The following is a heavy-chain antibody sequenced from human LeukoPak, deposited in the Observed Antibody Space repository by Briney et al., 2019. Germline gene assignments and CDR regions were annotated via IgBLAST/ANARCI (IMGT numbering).Heavy chain of an antibody. D-gene: IGHD3-22*01. J-gene: IGHJ4*02. CDR3: ARQLYDSSGYPFDY. CDR2: IYHSGST. Sequence: SGTLSLTCTVSGASITTYYWSWIRQPPGKGLEWIGYIYHSGSTKYNPSLKSRVTISVDTSKNQFSLRLSSVTAADTAVYYCARQLYDSSGYPFDYWGQGTLVTVSS. CDR1: GASITTYY. V-gene: IGHV4-59*08.